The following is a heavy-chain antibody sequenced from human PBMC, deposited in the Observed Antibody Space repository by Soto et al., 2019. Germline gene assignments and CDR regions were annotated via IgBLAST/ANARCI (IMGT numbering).Heavy chain of an antibody. V-gene: IGHV3-23*01. CDR2: IRGDGSST. D-gene: IGHD2-15*01. Sequence: EVQLLESGGGLVQPGGSLRLSCAASGFKFNSYTMGWVRQAPGKGLVWVSAIRGDGSSTYYADFMKGRFTISRDNSKNTLYLQMTRLRAEDTAVYYCAKPVVVDTIYYYYMDVWGRGTTVTVS. J-gene: IGHJ6*03. CDR3: AKPVVVDTIYYYYMDV. CDR1: GFKFNSYT.